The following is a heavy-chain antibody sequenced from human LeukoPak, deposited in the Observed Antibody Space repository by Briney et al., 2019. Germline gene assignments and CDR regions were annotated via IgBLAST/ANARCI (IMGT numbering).Heavy chain of an antibody. CDR1: GVSISTTNNF. V-gene: IGHV4-39*01. Sequence: SETLSLTCSVSGVSISTTNNFWGWIRQPPGKGLEWIGSTHYHGTTYYTPSLKSRVTIFVDTSKNQFSLRLSSVTAADTAVYYCARHEEEDGYNAKTFDSWGQGTLVTVSS. D-gene: IGHD5-24*01. CDR3: ARHEEEDGYNAKTFDS. CDR2: THYHGTT. J-gene: IGHJ4*02.